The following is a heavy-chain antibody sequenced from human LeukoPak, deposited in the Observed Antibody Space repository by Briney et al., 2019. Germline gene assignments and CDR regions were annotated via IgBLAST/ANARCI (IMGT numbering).Heavy chain of an antibody. CDR3: AREVPGGNDIPFDY. CDR1: GGTFSSYA. Sequence: GASVKVSCKASGGTFSSYAISWVRQAPGQGLEWMGRIIPILGIANYAQKFQGRVTITADKSTSTAYMELSSLRSEDTAVYYCAREVPGGNDIPFDYWGQGTLVTVSS. CDR2: IIPILGIA. V-gene: IGHV1-69*04. D-gene: IGHD2-2*01. J-gene: IGHJ4*02.